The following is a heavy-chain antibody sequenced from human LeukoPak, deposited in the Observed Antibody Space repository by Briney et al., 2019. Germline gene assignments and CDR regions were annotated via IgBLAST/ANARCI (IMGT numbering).Heavy chain of an antibody. CDR2: INAGNGNT. CDR3: ARRELNDFWSGPYYFDY. V-gene: IGHV1-3*01. CDR1: GYTFTSYA. Sequence: ASVKVSCKASGYTFTSYAMHWVRQAPGQRLEWMGWINAGNGNTKYSQKFQGRVTITRDTSASTAYMELSSLRSEDTAVYYCARRELNDFWSGPYYFDYWGQGTLVTVSS. J-gene: IGHJ4*02. D-gene: IGHD3-3*01.